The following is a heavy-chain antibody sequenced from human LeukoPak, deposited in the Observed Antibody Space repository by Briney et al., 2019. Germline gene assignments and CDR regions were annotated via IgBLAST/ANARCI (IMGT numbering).Heavy chain of an antibody. D-gene: IGHD3-22*01. J-gene: IGHJ4*02. Sequence: SVKVSCKASGGTFSSYAISWVRQAPGRGLEWMGGIIPIFGTANYAQKFQGRVTITADESTSTAYMELSSLRSEDTAVYYCARAIDSSGYDYYFDYWGQGTLVTVSP. CDR1: GGTFSSYA. CDR2: IIPIFGTA. V-gene: IGHV1-69*13. CDR3: ARAIDSSGYDYYFDY.